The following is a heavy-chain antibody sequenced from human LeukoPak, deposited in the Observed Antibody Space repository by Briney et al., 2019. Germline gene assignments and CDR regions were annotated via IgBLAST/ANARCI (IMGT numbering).Heavy chain of an antibody. CDR3: TRQRPQTGTFDY. J-gene: IGHJ4*02. CDR1: GFSSSDSP. Sequence: GGSLRLSCAASGFSSSDSPMNWVRQASGKGLEWFGRVRDRANSYATGYAASVEGRFTISRDDSENTAYLQMNSLIIEDTAVYYCTRQRPQTGTFDYWGQGVLVTVSS. CDR2: VRDRANSYAT. D-gene: IGHD3-9*01. V-gene: IGHV3-73*01.